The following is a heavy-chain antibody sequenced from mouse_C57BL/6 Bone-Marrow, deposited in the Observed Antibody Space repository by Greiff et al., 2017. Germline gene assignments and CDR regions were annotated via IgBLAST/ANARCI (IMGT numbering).Heavy chain of an antibody. Sequence: EVQGVESGPSLVRPSQTLSLTCTVTGFSINSDCYWIWIRQFPGNKLEYIGYTFYSGITYYNPSLESRTYITRNTSKNKFSLKLSSVTTEDTATYYWAGDPGYSYFDYWGQGPTLTVSS. D-gene: IGHD2-3*01. J-gene: IGHJ2*01. CDR2: TFYSGIT. CDR3: AGDPGYSYFDY. CDR1: GFSINSDCY. V-gene: IGHV3-3*01.